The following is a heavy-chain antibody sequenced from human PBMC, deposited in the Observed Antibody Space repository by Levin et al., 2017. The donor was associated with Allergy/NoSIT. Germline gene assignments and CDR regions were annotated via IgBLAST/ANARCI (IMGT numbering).Heavy chain of an antibody. CDR1: AFTFSNYA. J-gene: IGHJ5*01. D-gene: IGHD2-15*01. Sequence: GGSLRLSCAASAFTFSNYAMSWVRQAPGKGLEWVSAISGSGGGTYYADSVKGRFTISRDNSKNTLYLQMSSLRAEDTAVYYCAKGGTSGEYAPYNWFDSWGQGTLVTVST. CDR2: ISGSGGGT. V-gene: IGHV3-23*01. CDR3: AKGGTSGEYAPYNWFDS.